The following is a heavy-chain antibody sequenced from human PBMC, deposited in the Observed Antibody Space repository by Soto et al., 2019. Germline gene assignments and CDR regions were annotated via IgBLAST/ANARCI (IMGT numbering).Heavy chain of an antibody. CDR1: GGSISDYY. V-gene: IGHV4-59*01. J-gene: IGHJ3*02. Sequence: QVQLQDSGPGLVKPSETLSLTCTVSGGSISDYYWSWIRQPPGKGLEWIGYISDSGSTSYSPSLKSRVTISVDTSKNQFSLKLNSVTAADTAVYYCARDDYSDIWGQGTMVTVSS. D-gene: IGHD2-21*01. CDR2: ISDSGST. CDR3: ARDDYSDI.